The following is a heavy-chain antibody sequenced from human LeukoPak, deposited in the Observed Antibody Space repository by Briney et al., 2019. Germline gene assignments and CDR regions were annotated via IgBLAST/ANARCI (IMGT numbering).Heavy chain of an antibody. CDR1: GYTFTGSGWY. J-gene: IGHJ4*02. CDR3: VRDGPAQMVDFDY. D-gene: IGHD3-10*01. V-gene: IGHV1-2*02. Sequence: AASVKVFFKASGYTFTGSGWYLYWLRQAPGQGLECVGWIHPNNGATLYAQKFQGRVAMTTDTSISTAYMELSRLRPDDTAMYYCVRDGPAQMVDFDYWGQGTLVTVSS. CDR2: IHPNNGAT.